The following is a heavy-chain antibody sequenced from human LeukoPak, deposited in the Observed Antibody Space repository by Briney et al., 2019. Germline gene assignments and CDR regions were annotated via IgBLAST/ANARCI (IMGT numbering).Heavy chain of an antibody. D-gene: IGHD2-2*01. Sequence: ASVKVSCKGSGYTFSMYNMHWVRQAPGQGLEWVGIINPSGGTSYAQKLQGRISLTRDSSTSYMELSSLRSEDTAVYYCAREGVVGTGLDYWAREPWSPSLQ. CDR3: AREGVVGTGLDY. V-gene: IGHV1-46*01. CDR1: GYTFSMYN. CDR2: INPSGGT. J-gene: IGHJ4*02.